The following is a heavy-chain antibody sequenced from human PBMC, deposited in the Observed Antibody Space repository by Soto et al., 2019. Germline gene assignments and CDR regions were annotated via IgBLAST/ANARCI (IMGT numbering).Heavy chain of an antibody. V-gene: IGHV4-30-2*01. CDR2: IYHSGST. D-gene: IGHD1-26*01. CDR1: GGSISSGGYS. Sequence: QLQLQESGSGLVKPSQTLSLTCAVSGGSISSGGYSWSWIRQPPGKGLEWIGYIYHSGSTYSNPSLKSRVTISVDRSKNQVSTKLSSVTAADTAVYYCAAGGGPPRYYWGQGTLVTVSS. CDR3: AAGGGPPRYY. J-gene: IGHJ4*02.